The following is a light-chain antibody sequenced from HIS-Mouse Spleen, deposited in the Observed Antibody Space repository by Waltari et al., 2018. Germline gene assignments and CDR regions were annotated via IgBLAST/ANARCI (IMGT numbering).Light chain of an antibody. CDR2: EDS. Sequence: SYELTQPPSVSVSPGQPARTTCAGDALPKQHAYWYQQKPGQAPVVVIYEDSKRPSGIPERFSGSSSGTTVTLTISGVQAEDEADYYCQSADSSGTNWVFGGGTKLTVL. J-gene: IGLJ3*02. CDR1: ALPKQH. V-gene: IGLV3-25*03. CDR3: QSADSSGTNWV.